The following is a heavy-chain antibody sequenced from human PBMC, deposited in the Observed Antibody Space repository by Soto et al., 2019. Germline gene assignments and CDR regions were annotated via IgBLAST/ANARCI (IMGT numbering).Heavy chain of an antibody. D-gene: IGHD3-22*01. J-gene: IGHJ4*02. CDR2: ISAYNGNT. V-gene: IGHV1-18*01. CDR3: ARVVPLYYYDSSGYDY. Sequence: ASVKVSCKASGYTFTSYGISWVRQAPGQGLEWMGWISAYNGNTNYAQKLQGRVTMTTDTSTSTAYMELRSPRSDDTAVYYCARVVPLYYYDSSGYDYWGQGTLVTVSS. CDR1: GYTFTSYG.